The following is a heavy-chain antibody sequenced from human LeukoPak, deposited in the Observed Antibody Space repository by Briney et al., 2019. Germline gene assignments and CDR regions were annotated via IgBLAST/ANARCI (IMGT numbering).Heavy chain of an antibody. CDR3: ARGYCYYYMDV. V-gene: IGHV4-34*01. J-gene: IGHJ6*03. CDR1: GGSFSGYY. CDR2: INHSGST. Sequence: SETLSLTCAVYGGSFSGYYWSWIRQPPGKGLEWIGEINHSGSTNYNPSLKSRVTISVDTSKNQFSLKLGSVTAADTAVYYCARGYCYYYMDVWGKGTTVTVSS.